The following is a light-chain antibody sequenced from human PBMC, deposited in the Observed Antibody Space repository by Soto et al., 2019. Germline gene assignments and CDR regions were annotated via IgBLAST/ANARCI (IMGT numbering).Light chain of an antibody. Sequence: DIQMTQSPSTLSASVGDRVTITCRASQSISSWLAWYQQKPGKAPKLLIYDASSLESGVPSRFSGSGSGTEFTLAISSLQPDDFATYYCQQYNSYPPTFGGGTKVDIK. J-gene: IGKJ4*01. CDR2: DAS. CDR3: QQYNSYPPT. V-gene: IGKV1-5*01. CDR1: QSISSW.